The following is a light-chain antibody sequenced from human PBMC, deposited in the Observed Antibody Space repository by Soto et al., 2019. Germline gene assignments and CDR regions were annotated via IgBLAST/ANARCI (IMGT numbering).Light chain of an antibody. CDR2: SNN. Sequence: VLTQPPSASGTPGQRVTISCSGSRSNIGSNPVNWYQQLPGTAPKLLIDSNNQRPSGVPDRFSGSRSGTSASLAISGLQSEDEADYYCAAWDDSLYGRVFGTGTKVTVL. CDR1: RSNIGSNP. J-gene: IGLJ1*01. V-gene: IGLV1-44*01. CDR3: AAWDDSLYGRV.